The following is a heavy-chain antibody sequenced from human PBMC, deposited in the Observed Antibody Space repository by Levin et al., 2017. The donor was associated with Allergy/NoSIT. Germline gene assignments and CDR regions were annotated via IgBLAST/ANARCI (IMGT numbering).Heavy chain of an antibody. Sequence: GGSLRLSCAASGFTFSDYYMSWIRQTPGKGLEWVSYISSSSTYYTDSVKGRFTISRDNAENSLFLQMNSLRAEDTAVYFCARASTVAGPADYWGQGTLVTVSS. CDR2: ISSSST. CDR3: ARASTVAGPADY. D-gene: IGHD6-19*01. CDR1: GFTFSDYY. J-gene: IGHJ4*02. V-gene: IGHV3-11*05.